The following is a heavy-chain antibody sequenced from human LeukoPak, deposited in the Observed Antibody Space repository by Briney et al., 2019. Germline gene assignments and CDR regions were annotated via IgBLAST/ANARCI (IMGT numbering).Heavy chain of an antibody. CDR3: ARDPRWLTPDCTSTSCYENYFDP. D-gene: IGHD2-2*01. Sequence: PSETLSLTCAVSGYSISSGYQWARIRQPPGKTLEWIGSIYHSGSAHYNPSLKSRVTISVDRSNNQFSLRLSSVTAADTAVYYCARDPRWLTPDCTSTSCYENYFDPWGQGTLVTVSS. CDR2: IYHSGSA. CDR1: GYSISSGYQ. J-gene: IGHJ5*02. V-gene: IGHV4-38-2*02.